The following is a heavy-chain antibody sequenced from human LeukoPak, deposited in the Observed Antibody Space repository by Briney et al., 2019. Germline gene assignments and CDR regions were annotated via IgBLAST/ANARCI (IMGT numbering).Heavy chain of an antibody. Sequence: GESLKISCKGSGYSFTSHWIGWVRQMPGKGLEWMGIIYPGDSDTRYSPSFQGQVTISADKSISTAYLQWSSLKASETAMYYCARLDHSGYDSETNFDYWGQGTLVTVSS. CDR3: ARLDHSGYDSETNFDY. V-gene: IGHV5-51*01. CDR2: IYPGDSDT. D-gene: IGHD5-12*01. J-gene: IGHJ4*02. CDR1: GYSFTSHW.